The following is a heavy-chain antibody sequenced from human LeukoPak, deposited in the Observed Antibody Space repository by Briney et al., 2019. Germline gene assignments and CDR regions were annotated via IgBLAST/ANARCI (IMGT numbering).Heavy chain of an antibody. Sequence: GESLKISCKGSGYSFTNYWIAGLRQMPGKGLEWMGIIYPDDSDTRYSPSFQGQVTISADKSISTAYLQWSSLTASDTAMYYCARIWLRAFDIWGQGTMVTVSS. D-gene: IGHD3-16*01. V-gene: IGHV5-51*01. CDR1: GYSFTNYW. CDR3: ARIWLRAFDI. J-gene: IGHJ3*02. CDR2: IYPDDSDT.